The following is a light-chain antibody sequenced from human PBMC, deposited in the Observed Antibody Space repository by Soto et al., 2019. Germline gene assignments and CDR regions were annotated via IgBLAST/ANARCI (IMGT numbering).Light chain of an antibody. V-gene: IGLV2-8*01. J-gene: IGLJ3*02. CDR2: EVT. Sequence: QSALTQPPSASGSPGQSVTISCTGTSGDVGGYNYVSWYQQHPGKAPKLMIYEVTQRPSGVPDRFSDSKSGNTASLTVSGLQAEDEADYYCSSYAGSNNLLFGGGTKLTVL. CDR1: SGDVGGYNY. CDR3: SSYAGSNNLL.